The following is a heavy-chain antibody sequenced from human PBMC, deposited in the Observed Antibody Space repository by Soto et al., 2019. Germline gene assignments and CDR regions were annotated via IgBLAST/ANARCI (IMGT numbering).Heavy chain of an antibody. D-gene: IGHD3-9*01. J-gene: IGHJ6*02. Sequence: SETLSLTCTVSGGSISSGGYYWSWIRQHPGKGLEWIGYIYYSGSTYYNPSLKSRVTISVDTSKNQFSLKLSSVTAADTAVYYCAWTDDWLGAYGMDVWGQGTTVTGSS. V-gene: IGHV4-31*03. CDR3: AWTDDWLGAYGMDV. CDR1: GGSISSGGYY. CDR2: IYYSGST.